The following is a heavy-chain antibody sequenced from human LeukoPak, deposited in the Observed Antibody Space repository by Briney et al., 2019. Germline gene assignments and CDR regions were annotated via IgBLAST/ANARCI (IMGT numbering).Heavy chain of an antibody. Sequence: PKASVKVSCKASGYTFTGYYMHWVRQAHGQGLEWMGWINPNSGGTNYAQKFQGRVTMTRDTSISTAYMELSRLRSDDTAVYYCARVYGRNFWSGYPTPGIDYWGQGTLVTVSS. CDR2: INPNSGGT. CDR1: GYTFTGYY. CDR3: ARVYGRNFWSGYPTPGIDY. J-gene: IGHJ4*02. D-gene: IGHD3-3*01. V-gene: IGHV1-2*02.